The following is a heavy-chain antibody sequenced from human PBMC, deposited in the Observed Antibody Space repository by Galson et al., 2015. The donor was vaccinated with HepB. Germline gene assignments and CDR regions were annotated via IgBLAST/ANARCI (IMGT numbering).Heavy chain of an antibody. CDR3: TRDSRLSDF. D-gene: IGHD2/OR15-2a*01. V-gene: IGHV3-11*01. J-gene: IGHJ4*02. CDR1: GFTFSDHY. Sequence: SLRLSCAASGFTFSDHYMTWIRQAPGKGLECVSYISHTGSVTNYVDSVKGRFTISRDNSKNSLYLQMNSLQAEDTAVYYCTRDSRLSDFWGQGILVTVSS. CDR2: ISHTGSVT.